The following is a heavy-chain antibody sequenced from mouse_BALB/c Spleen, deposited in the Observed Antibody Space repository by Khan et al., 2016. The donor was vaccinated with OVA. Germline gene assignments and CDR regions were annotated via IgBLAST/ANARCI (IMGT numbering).Heavy chain of an antibody. CDR1: GYTFTDYA. CDR2: ISTYSGNT. CDR3: ARPAYDGYYDY. J-gene: IGHJ2*01. Sequence: QVQLKQSGPELVRPGVSVKISCKGSGYTFTDYAMYWVKQSHAKSLEWIGLISTYSGNTNYNQKFKGKATMTVDKSPSTAYMELARLTSEDSAIXYCARPAYDGYYDYWGQGTTLTVSS. D-gene: IGHD2-3*01. V-gene: IGHV1S137*01.